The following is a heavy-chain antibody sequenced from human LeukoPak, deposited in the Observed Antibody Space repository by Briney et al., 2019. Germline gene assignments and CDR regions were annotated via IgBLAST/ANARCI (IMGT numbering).Heavy chain of an antibody. CDR3: ARARGSYYSPDAFDI. Sequence: GGSLRLSCAASGFTFGSYAMSWVRQAPGKGLEWVSVIYSGGSTYYADSVKGRFTISRDNSKNTLYLQMNSLRAEDTAVYYCARARGSYYSPDAFDIWGQGTMVTVSS. CDR2: IYSGGST. J-gene: IGHJ3*02. D-gene: IGHD1-26*01. CDR1: GFTFGSYA. V-gene: IGHV3-53*01.